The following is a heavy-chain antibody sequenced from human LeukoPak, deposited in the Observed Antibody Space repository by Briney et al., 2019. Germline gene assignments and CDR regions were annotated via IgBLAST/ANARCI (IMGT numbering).Heavy chain of an antibody. CDR1: GGTFSSYA. CDR3: ATWTGRGYLFDY. CDR2: IIPIFGTA. D-gene: IGHD3/OR15-3a*01. Sequence: SSVKVSCKASGGTFSSYAISWVRQAPGQGLEWMGGIIPIFGTANHAQKFQGRVTITTDESTSTAYMELSSLRSEDTAVYYCATWTGRGYLFDYWGQGTLVTVSS. J-gene: IGHJ4*02. V-gene: IGHV1-69*05.